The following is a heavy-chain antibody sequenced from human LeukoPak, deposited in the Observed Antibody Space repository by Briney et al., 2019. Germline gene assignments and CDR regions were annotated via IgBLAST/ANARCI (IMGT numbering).Heavy chain of an antibody. D-gene: IGHD4-23*01. CDR1: GFTVSSNF. Sequence: PGGSLRLSCAASGFTVSSNFMSWVRQAPGKGLEWVSVIYSGGSTYYADSVKGRFTISRDNSKNTLYLQMNSLRAEDTAVHYCARATAIYGGNSAAFDIWGQGTMVTVSS. V-gene: IGHV3-66*01. CDR3: ARATAIYGGNSAAFDI. J-gene: IGHJ3*02. CDR2: IYSGGST.